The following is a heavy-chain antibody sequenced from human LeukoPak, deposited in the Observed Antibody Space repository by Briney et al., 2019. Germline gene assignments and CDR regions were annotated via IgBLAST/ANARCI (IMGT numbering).Heavy chain of an antibody. CDR2: INPNSGGT. D-gene: IGHD4-17*01. V-gene: IGHV1-2*06. Sequence: ASVKVSCXASGYTFTGYYMHWVRQAPRQGLEWMGRINPNSGGTNYAQKFQGRVTMTRDTSISTAYMELSRLRSDDTAVYYCARGTGNYGDYVVYWGQGTLVTVSS. CDR1: GYTFTGYY. J-gene: IGHJ4*02. CDR3: ARGTGNYGDYVVY.